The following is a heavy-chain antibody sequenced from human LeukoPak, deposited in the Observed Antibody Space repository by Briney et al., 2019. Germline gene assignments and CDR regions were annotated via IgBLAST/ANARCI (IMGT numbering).Heavy chain of an antibody. D-gene: IGHD6-13*01. V-gene: IGHV4-31*03. CDR2: IYYSGST. CDR1: GGSISSGGFY. J-gene: IGHJ4*02. Sequence: SETLSLTCTVSGGSISSGGFYWRWIRQYPGKGLEWIGYIYYSGSTYYNPSLKSRFTISLDTSQNQFSLKVSSVTAADTAVYYCAREATRAGGYFDNWGQGILVTVSS. CDR3: AREATRAGGYFDN.